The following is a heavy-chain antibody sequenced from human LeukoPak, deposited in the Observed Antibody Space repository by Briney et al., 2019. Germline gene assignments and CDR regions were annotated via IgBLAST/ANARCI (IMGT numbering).Heavy chain of an antibody. CDR3: ARESDGGRYFGY. CDR1: GFTFSDSA. J-gene: IGHJ4*02. V-gene: IGHV3-23*01. D-gene: IGHD1-26*01. CDR2: ISASGGNS. Sequence: PGGSLRLSCEASGFTFSDSAMSWVRQASGRGLEWVSLISASGGNSYYADSVKGRFTVSRDGSKNTLHLQMNSLRAEDTAVFFCARESDGGRYFGYWGQGTLVTVS.